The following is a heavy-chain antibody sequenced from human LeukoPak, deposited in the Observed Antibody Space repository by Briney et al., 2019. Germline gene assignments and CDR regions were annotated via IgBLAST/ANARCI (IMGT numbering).Heavy chain of an antibody. CDR3: ARVVRGYSYGTFDY. Sequence: ASVKVSCKASGYTFTSYAMHWVRQATGQRLEWMGWINAGNGNTKYSQKFQGRVTITRDTSASTAYMELSSLRSEDTAVYYCARVVRGYSYGTFDYWGQGTLVTVSS. V-gene: IGHV1-3*01. CDR1: GYTFTSYA. J-gene: IGHJ4*02. D-gene: IGHD5-18*01. CDR2: INAGNGNT.